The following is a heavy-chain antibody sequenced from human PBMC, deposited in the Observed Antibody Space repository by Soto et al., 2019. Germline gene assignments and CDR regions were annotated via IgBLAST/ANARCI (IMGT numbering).Heavy chain of an antibody. CDR3: ACVGGDYGWGSYYYFYYCGRDV. Sequence: QVQLVQSGAEVKKPGSSVKVSCKASGGTFSSYAISWVRQAPGQGLEWMGGIIPIFGTANYAQKFQGRVTITADESTSTAYMGRSRMRFGDTAGYYCACVGGDYGWGSYYYFYYCGRDVLGQGTTVTVPS. J-gene: IGHJ6*02. V-gene: IGHV1-69*01. D-gene: IGHD3-10*01. CDR2: IIPIFGTA. CDR1: GGTFSSYA.